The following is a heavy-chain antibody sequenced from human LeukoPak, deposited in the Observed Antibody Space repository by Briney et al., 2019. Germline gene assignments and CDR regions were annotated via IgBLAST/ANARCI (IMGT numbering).Heavy chain of an antibody. Sequence: PGGSLRLSCAASGFTFSDHYMDWVRQAPGKGLEWVGRIKSKTDGGTTDYAAPVKGRFTISRDDSKNTLYLQMNSLKTEDTAVYYCTTAPYPIPTDYYYYYYMDVWGKGTTVTVSS. CDR1: GFTFSDHY. CDR3: TTAPYPIPTDYYYYYYMDV. CDR2: IKSKTDGGTT. V-gene: IGHV3-15*01. J-gene: IGHJ6*03.